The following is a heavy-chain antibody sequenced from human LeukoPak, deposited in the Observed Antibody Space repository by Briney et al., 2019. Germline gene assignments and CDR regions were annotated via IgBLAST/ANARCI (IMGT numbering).Heavy chain of an antibody. V-gene: IGHV1-8*01. CDR1: GYTFTSYD. Sequence: GASVKVSCKASGYTFTSYDINWVRQATGQGLEWMGWMNPNSGNTGYAQKFQGRVTMTRNTSISTAYMELSSLRSEDTAVYYCARGTRRIGVVAAYGSFDYWGQGTLVTVSS. J-gene: IGHJ4*02. D-gene: IGHD2-15*01. CDR3: ARGTRRIGVVAAYGSFDY. CDR2: MNPNSGNT.